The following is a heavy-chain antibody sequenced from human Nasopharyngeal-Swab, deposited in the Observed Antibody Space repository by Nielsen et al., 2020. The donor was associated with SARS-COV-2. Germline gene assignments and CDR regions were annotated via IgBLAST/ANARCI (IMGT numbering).Heavy chain of an antibody. CDR1: GFTFSSYG. V-gene: IGHV3-30*18. J-gene: IGHJ4*02. CDR3: AKDQGGSYVY. D-gene: IGHD1-26*01. Sequence: GGSLKISCAASGFTFSSYGMHWVRQAPGKGLEWVAVISYDGSNKCYADSVKGRFTISRDNSKNTLYLQMNSLRAEDTAVYYCAKDQGGSYVYWGQGTLVTVSS. CDR2: ISYDGSNK.